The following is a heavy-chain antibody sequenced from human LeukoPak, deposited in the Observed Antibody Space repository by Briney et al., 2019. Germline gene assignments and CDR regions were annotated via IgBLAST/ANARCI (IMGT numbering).Heavy chain of an antibody. CDR3: TRDLAAVPGPRMDV. J-gene: IGHJ6*02. Sequence: GGSLRLFCAASGFSFSSYYMSWVRQAPGKGLEWVALINPDGSERYYVDSVKGRFTISRDNAKNSLYLQMDSLRDDDTAMYFCTRDLAAVPGPRMDVWGQGTTVTVSS. D-gene: IGHD6-19*01. V-gene: IGHV3-7*03. CDR2: INPDGSER. CDR1: GFSFSSYY.